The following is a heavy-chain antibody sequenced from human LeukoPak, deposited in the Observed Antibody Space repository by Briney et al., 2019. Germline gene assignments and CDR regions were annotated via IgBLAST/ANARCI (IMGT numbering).Heavy chain of an antibody. CDR2: ISNSAGST. CDR1: GFTFSSYA. CDR3: AKRASGSGTSLYYFDY. D-gene: IGHD3-10*01. V-gene: IGHV3-23*01. J-gene: IGHJ4*02. Sequence: GGSLRLSCAASGFTFSSYAMSWVRQAPGKGLEWVSVISNSAGSTFYADSVKGRFTISRDNSKDTLYLQMNSLRAEDTAVYYCAKRASGSGTSLYYFDYWGQGTLVTVSS.